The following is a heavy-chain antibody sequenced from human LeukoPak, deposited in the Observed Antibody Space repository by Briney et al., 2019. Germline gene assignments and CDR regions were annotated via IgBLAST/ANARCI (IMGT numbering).Heavy chain of an antibody. CDR3: AKVIPVRYSKGAYYFDY. V-gene: IGHV3-23*01. Sequence: GGSLRLSCAASGFTFSSYAMSWVRQAPGKELEWVSAISGSGGSTYYADSVKGRFTISRDNSKNTLYLQMNSLKPEDTAVYYCAKVIPVRYSKGAYYFDYWGQGTLVTVSS. D-gene: IGHD2-15*01. CDR2: ISGSGGST. J-gene: IGHJ4*02. CDR1: GFTFSSYA.